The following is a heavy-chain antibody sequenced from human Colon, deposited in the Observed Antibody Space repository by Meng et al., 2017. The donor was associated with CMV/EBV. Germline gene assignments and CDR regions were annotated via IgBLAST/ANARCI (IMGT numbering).Heavy chain of an antibody. J-gene: IGHJ4*02. CDR2: ISGSGGNT. CDR3: ARGVTIFGVVNRGYFDY. Sequence: GESLKISCAASGFTFSDSAMHWVRQAPGKGLEWVALISGSGGNTFYAESVKGRFNISRDNSRNTLYLQMNSLRAEDTAVYYCARGVTIFGVVNRGYFDYWGQGTLVTVSS. CDR1: GFTFSDSA. V-gene: IGHV3-23*01. D-gene: IGHD3-3*01.